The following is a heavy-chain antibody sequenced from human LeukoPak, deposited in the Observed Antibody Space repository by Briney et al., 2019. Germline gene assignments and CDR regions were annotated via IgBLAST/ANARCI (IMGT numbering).Heavy chain of an antibody. D-gene: IGHD6-13*01. CDR3: ARWDISAADIDY. J-gene: IGHJ4*02. Sequence: PGGSLRLSCAASGFTFSSYGMHWVRQSPGKGLEWVAVIRFDGGHVYYGDSVEGRFTISRDNSKKTLFLQMDSLRAEDTAVYYCARWDISAADIDYWGQGTLVTVSA. V-gene: IGHV3-33*01. CDR2: IRFDGGHV. CDR1: GFTFSSYG.